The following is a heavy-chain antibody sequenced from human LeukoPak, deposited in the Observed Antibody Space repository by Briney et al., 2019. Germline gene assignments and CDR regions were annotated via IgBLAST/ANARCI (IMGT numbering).Heavy chain of an antibody. D-gene: IGHD3-10*01. J-gene: IGHJ6*02. CDR3: VRSPSGSYLYGLDV. Sequence: GGSLRLSCAASGFPFSSHAMNWVRQAPGKGLEWVSGISSGGSSTNYGDSVKGRFTFSRDNSKNTLSLQMNSLRAEDTAVYYCVRSPSGSYLYGLDVWGQGTTVTVSS. CDR1: GFPFSSHA. CDR2: ISSGGSST. V-gene: IGHV3-23*01.